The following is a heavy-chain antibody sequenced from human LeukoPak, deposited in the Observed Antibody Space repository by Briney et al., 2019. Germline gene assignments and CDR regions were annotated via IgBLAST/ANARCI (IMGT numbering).Heavy chain of an antibody. V-gene: IGHV1-18*01. Sequence: ASVKVSCKASGYTFINYGVTWVRQAPGQGLEWMGWISAYNGNTNYAQKLQGRVTMTTDTSTSTAYMELRSLRSDDTAVYYCARDRMRGLFDYWGQGTLVTVSS. CDR1: GYTFINYG. J-gene: IGHJ4*02. CDR3: ARDRMRGLFDY. CDR2: ISAYNGNT.